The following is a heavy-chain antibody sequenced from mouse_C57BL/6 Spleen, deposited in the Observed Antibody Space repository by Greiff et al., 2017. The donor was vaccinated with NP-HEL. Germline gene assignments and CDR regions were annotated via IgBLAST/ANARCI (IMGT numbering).Heavy chain of an antibody. CDR3: ARKYRGAMDY. CDR2: ISSGSSTI. CDR1: GFTFSDYG. Sequence: EVKLVESGGGLVKPGGSLKLSCAASGFTFSDYGMHWVRQAPEKGLEWVAYISSGSSTIYYADTVKGRFTISRDNAKNTLFLQMTSLRSEDTAMYYCARKYRGAMDYWGQGTSVTVSS. D-gene: IGHD2-14*01. V-gene: IGHV5-17*01. J-gene: IGHJ4*01.